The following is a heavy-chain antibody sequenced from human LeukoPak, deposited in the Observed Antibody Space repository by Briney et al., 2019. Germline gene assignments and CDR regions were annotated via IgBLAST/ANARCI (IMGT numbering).Heavy chain of an antibody. CDR3: ARRSLRSVVPAAPFDP. V-gene: IGHV4-34*01. CDR2: INHSGST. CDR1: GGSFSGYY. Sequence: SETLSLTCAVYGGSFSGYYWSWIRQPSGKGLEWIGEINHSGSTNYNPSLKSRVTISVDTSKNQFSLKLSSVTAADTAVYYCARRSLRSVVPAAPFDPWGQGTLVTVSS. J-gene: IGHJ5*02. D-gene: IGHD2-2*01.